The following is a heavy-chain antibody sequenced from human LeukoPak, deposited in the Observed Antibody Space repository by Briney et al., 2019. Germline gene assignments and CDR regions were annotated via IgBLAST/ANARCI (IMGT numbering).Heavy chain of an antibody. J-gene: IGHJ3*02. D-gene: IGHD3-10*01. CDR3: AKGVRITMVRGAFDI. CDR2: ISWNSDNI. V-gene: IGHV3-9*01. Sequence: GGSLRLSCAASGFTFSSYWMSWVRQSPGKGLEWVSGISWNSDNIAYADSVKGRFTISRDNAKNSLFLQMNSLRAEDTALYYCAKGVRITMVRGAFDIWGQGTMVTVSS. CDR1: GFTFSSYW.